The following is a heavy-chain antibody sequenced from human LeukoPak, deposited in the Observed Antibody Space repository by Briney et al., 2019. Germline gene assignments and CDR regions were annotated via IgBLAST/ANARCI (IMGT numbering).Heavy chain of an antibody. Sequence: ASVKVSCKASGGTFSSYAISWVRQAPGQGLEWMGRIIPIVGIANYAQKFQGRVTITADKSTSTAYMELSSLRSEDTAVYYCARYYYGSGSYYNSSYYYYGMDVWGQGTTVTVSS. D-gene: IGHD3-10*01. J-gene: IGHJ6*02. CDR3: ARYYYGSGSYYNSSYYYYGMDV. CDR2: IIPIVGIA. V-gene: IGHV1-69*04. CDR1: GGTFSSYA.